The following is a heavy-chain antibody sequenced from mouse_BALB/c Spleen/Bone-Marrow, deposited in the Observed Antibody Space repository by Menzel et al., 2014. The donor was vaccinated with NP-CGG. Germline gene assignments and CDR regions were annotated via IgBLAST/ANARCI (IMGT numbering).Heavy chain of an antibody. D-gene: IGHD2-1*01. Sequence: EVMLVESGGGLVKPGGSLKLSCAASGFTFSSYAMSWVRQSPEKRLEWVAEISSGGSYTYYPDTVTGRFTIPRDNAKNTLYLEMSSLRSEDTAMYYCARPYGNYFDYWGQGTTLTVSS. CDR3: ARPYGNYFDY. V-gene: IGHV5-9-4*01. CDR1: GFTFSSYA. J-gene: IGHJ2*01. CDR2: ISSGGSYT.